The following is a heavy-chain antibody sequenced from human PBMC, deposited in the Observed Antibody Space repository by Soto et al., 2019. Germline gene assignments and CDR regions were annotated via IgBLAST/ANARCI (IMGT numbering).Heavy chain of an antibody. CDR2: VYHSGST. Sequence: SETLSLTCAVSGGSISTSNWWSWVRQPPGKGLEWIGEVYHSGSTNYNPSFKSRVTISVDTSKNQFSLKLSSLTAADTAVYYCARGFDNTPFFDYWGQGTLVTVSS. CDR1: GGSISTSNW. CDR3: ARGFDNTPFFDY. J-gene: IGHJ4*02. D-gene: IGHD1-1*01. V-gene: IGHV4-4*02.